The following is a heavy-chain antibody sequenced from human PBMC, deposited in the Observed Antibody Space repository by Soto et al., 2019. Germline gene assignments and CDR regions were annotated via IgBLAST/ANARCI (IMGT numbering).Heavy chain of an antibody. Sequence: SDTLSLTCAFSGVSSSSYDGIWIRPPPGKGLEWIGYIYYSGSTNYNPSLKSRVTITADTDANTAYMELSSLRSEDTAVYYCARDAKWDTRGVEAQQDDYFDYRGQAAL. V-gene: IGHV4-59*01. CDR1: GVSSSSYD. D-gene: IGHD1-26*01. CDR2: IYYSGST. J-gene: IGHJ4*02. CDR3: ARDAKWDTRGVEAQQDDYFDY.